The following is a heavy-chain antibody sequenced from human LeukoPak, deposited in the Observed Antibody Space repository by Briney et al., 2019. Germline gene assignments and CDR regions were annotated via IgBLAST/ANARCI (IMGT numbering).Heavy chain of an antibody. CDR2: ISSSSSYI. CDR3: ARDRWSGQDAFDI. CDR1: GFTFSSYS. Sequence: GGSLRLSCAASGFTFSSYSMNWVRQAPGKGLEWVSSISSSSSYIYYADSVKGRFTISRDNAKNSLYLQMNSLRAEDTAVYYCARDRWSGQDAFDIWGQGTMVTVSS. D-gene: IGHD3-3*01. J-gene: IGHJ3*02. V-gene: IGHV3-21*01.